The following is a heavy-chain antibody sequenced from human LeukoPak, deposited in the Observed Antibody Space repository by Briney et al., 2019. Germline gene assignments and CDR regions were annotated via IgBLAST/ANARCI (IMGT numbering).Heavy chain of an antibody. CDR3: AKDLYQALRLPVY. D-gene: IGHD2-2*02. CDR1: GFTFSSYA. J-gene: IGHJ4*02. V-gene: IGHV3-30-3*01. CDR2: ISYDGSNK. Sequence: GGSLRLSCAASGFTFSSYAMHWVRQAPGKGLEWVAVISYDGSNKYYADSVKGRFTISRDNSKNTLYLQMNSLRAEDTAVYYCAKDLYQALRLPVYWGQGTLVTVSS.